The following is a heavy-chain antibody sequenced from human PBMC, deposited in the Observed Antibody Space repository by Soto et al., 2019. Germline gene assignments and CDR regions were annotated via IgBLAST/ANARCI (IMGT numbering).Heavy chain of an antibody. J-gene: IGHJ4*02. CDR3: ARVFCRGDCYSPLDY. CDR1: GFTFSNFG. Sequence: GGSLRLSCVASGFTFSNFGLNWVRQAPGKGLEWVSSISSSDKYIYYADSVKGRFTISRDNAKNSLSLQVNSLRADDTAVYYCARVFCRGDCYSPLDYWGQGTLVTVSS. D-gene: IGHD2-21*02. V-gene: IGHV3-21*01. CDR2: ISSSDKYI.